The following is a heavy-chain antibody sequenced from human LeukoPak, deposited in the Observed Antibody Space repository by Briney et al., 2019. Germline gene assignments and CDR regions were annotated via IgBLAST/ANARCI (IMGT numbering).Heavy chain of an antibody. V-gene: IGHV3-21*01. CDR1: GFTFSSYS. D-gene: IGHD4-17*01. Sequence: GGSLRLSCAASGFTFSSYSMNWVRQAPGKGLEWVSSISSSSSYIYYADSVKGRFTTSRDNAKNSLYLQMNSLRAEDTAVYYCARVMTTVTNGWFDPWGQGTLVTVSS. CDR3: ARVMTTVTNGWFDP. J-gene: IGHJ5*02. CDR2: ISSSSSYI.